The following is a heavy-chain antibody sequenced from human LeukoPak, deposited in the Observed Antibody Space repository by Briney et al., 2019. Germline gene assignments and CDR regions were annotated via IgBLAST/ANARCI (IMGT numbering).Heavy chain of an antibody. Sequence: GGSLRLSCAASGLTFSSYGMHWVRQAPGKGLEWVAVISYDGSNKYYADSVKGRFTISRDNSKNTLYLQMNSLRAEDTAVYYCAKDSDYGGNSALLGYWGREPWSPSPQ. CDR1: GLTFSSYG. CDR2: ISYDGSNK. J-gene: IGHJ4*02. CDR3: AKDSDYGGNSALLGY. D-gene: IGHD4-23*01. V-gene: IGHV3-30*18.